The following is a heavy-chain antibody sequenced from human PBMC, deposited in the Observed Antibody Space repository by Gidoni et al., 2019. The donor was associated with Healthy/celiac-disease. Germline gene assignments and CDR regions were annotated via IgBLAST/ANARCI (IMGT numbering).Heavy chain of an antibody. V-gene: IGHV3-74*01. D-gene: IGHD4-17*01. CDR2: MNSDGSST. CDR3: ARDPDYGDYYYYYGMDV. Sequence: EVRLVESGGGLVQPGGSLRISCAAPGVTLRSSWMHWVRQAPGKGLVWVSRMNSDGSSTSYADSVKGRFTISRDNAKNTLYLQMNSLRAEDTAVYYCARDPDYGDYYYYYGMDVWGQGTTVTVSS. J-gene: IGHJ6*02. CDR1: GVTLRSSW.